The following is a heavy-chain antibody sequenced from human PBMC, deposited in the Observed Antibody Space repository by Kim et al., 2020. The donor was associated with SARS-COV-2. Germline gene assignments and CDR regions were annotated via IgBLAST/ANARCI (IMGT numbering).Heavy chain of an antibody. D-gene: IGHD3-10*01. CDR3: ARTIHYYGSGSPPNFDY. CDR2: ISSSSSTI. Sequence: GGSLRLSCAASGFTFSSYSMNWVRQAPGKGLEWVSYISSSSSTIYYADSVKGRFTISRDNAKNSLYLQMNSLRAEDTAVYYCARTIHYYGSGSPPNFDYWGQGTLVTVSS. CDR1: GFTFSSYS. J-gene: IGHJ4*02. V-gene: IGHV3-48*04.